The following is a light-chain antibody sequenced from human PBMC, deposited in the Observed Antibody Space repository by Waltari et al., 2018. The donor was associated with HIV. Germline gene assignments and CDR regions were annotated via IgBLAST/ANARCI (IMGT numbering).Light chain of an antibody. CDR2: GNI. V-gene: IGLV1-40*01. CDR3: QSFDSSLSVL. J-gene: IGLJ3*02. Sequence: QSALTQPPSVSGAPAQTVPISCAGHTSHILAGSDVHWYPHLPGTAPSLLIYGNIDRPSGFPDRFSGSKSGSSASLAITGLQADDEADYYCQSFDSSLSVLFGGGTKLTVL. CDR1: TSHILAGSD.